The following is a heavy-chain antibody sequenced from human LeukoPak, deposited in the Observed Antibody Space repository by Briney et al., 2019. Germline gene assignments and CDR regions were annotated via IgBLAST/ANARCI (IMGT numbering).Heavy chain of an antibody. CDR3: ARVWGTTGYFDY. CDR1: GYTFTSYY. Sequence: ASVKVSCKASGYTFTSYYMHWVRQAPGQGLEWMGIINPSGGSTSYAQKFQGGVTMTRDTSTSTVYMELSSLRSEDTAVYYCARVWGTTGYFDYWGQGTLVTVSS. J-gene: IGHJ4*02. CDR2: INPSGGST. D-gene: IGHD4-17*01. V-gene: IGHV1-46*01.